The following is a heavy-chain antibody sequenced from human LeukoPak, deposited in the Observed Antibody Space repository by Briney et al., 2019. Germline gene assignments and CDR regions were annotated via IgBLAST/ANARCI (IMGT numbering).Heavy chain of an antibody. D-gene: IGHD3-22*01. V-gene: IGHV4-38-2*02. CDR1: GYSISSGYY. Sequence: SETLSLTCTVSGYSISSGYYWGWIRQPPGKGLEWIGSIYHSGSTYYNPSLKSRVTISVDTSKNQFSLKLSSVTAADTAVYYCARSPSPYYYDSSDYPYYFDYWGQGTLVTVSS. J-gene: IGHJ4*02. CDR3: ARSPSPYYYDSSDYPYYFDY. CDR2: IYHSGST.